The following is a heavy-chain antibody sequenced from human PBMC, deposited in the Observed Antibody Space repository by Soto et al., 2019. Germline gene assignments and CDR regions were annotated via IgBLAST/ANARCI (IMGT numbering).Heavy chain of an antibody. V-gene: IGHV4-39*01. CDR1: GGSISSSSYY. Sequence: QLQLQESGPGLVKPSETLSLTCTVSGGSISSSSYYWGWIRQPPGKGLEWIGYIYYSGSTYYKPSRKSRATISVDTSKNLFSLKLSSVTAADTAVYYCATSNWFDPWGQGTLVTVSS. CDR2: IYYSGST. CDR3: ATSNWFDP. J-gene: IGHJ5*02.